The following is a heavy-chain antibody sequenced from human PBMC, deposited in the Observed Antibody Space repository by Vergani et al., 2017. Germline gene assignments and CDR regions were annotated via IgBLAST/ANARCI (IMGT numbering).Heavy chain of an antibody. CDR3: ARGLYYEILTGYHDAFDI. CDR1: GFTFSNYA. J-gene: IGHJ3*02. CDR2: IYSGSST. Sequence: QVQLVESGGGVVQPGRSLRLSCAASGFTFSNYAMHWVRQAPGKGLEWVSVIYSGSSTYYADSVKGRFTISRDNSKNTLYLQMNSLRAEDTAVYYCARGLYYEILTGYHDAFDIWGQGTMVTGSS. V-gene: IGHV3-NL1*01. D-gene: IGHD3-9*01.